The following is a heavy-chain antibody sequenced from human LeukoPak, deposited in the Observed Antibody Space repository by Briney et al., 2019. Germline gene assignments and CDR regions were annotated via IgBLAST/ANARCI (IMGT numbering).Heavy chain of an antibody. CDR1: GYAFTSYG. CDR3: ASGYCSSTSCYTVGMDV. V-gene: IGHV1-69*04. CDR2: IIPILGIA. Sequence: ASVKVSCKASGYAFTSYGISWVRQAPGQGLEWMGRIIPILGIANYAQKFQGRVTITADKSTSTAYMELSSLRSEDTAVYYCASGYCSSTSCYTVGMDVWGQGTTVTVSS. D-gene: IGHD2-2*02. J-gene: IGHJ6*02.